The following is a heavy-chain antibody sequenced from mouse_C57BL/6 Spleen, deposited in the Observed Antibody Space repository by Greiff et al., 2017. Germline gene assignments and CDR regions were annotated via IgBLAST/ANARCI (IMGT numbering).Heavy chain of an antibody. J-gene: IGHJ1*03. D-gene: IGHD1-1*01. CDR2: INPNNGGT. CDR3: ARGTTVVANPHWYFDV. Sequence: EVQLVESGPELVKPGASVKIPCKASGYTFTDYNMDWVKQSHGKSLEWIGDINPNNGGTIYNQKFKGKATLTVDKSSSTAYMELRSLTSEDTAVYYCARGTTVVANPHWYFDVWGTGTTVTVSS. V-gene: IGHV1-18*01. CDR1: GYTFTDYN.